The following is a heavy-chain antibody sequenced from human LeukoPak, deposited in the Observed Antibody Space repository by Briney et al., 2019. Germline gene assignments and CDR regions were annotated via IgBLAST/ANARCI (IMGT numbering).Heavy chain of an antibody. CDR2: ISGSGAST. CDR1: GFTFSSNA. V-gene: IGHV3-23*01. CDR3: VKDIRMVGASPFDY. J-gene: IGHJ4*02. D-gene: IGHD1-26*01. Sequence: GGSLRLSCAASGFTFSSNALGWVRQAPGKGLEWVSVISGSGASTYYTDSVKGRFTISRDNSKNTLSLQMNSLRAEDTAVYYCVKDIRMVGASPFDYWGQGTLVSVSS.